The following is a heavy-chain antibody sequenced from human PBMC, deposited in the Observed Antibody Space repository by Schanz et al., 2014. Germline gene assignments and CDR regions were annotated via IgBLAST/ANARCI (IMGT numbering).Heavy chain of an antibody. CDR3: ARDWVVPAAIGEGNWNYDN. CDR2: ISYGGLS. Sequence: QLQLQESGPGLVKPSETLSLTCTVSGGSVSTYKWGWIRQPPGKGLKYIGLISYGGLSDYNPSLKSRVTMSVDASKTQFSRKRSSVTAADTAVYYCARDWVVPAAIGEGNWNYDNWGQGTLVTVSS. D-gene: IGHD2-2*02. CDR1: GGSVSTYK. J-gene: IGHJ4*02. V-gene: IGHV4-59*02.